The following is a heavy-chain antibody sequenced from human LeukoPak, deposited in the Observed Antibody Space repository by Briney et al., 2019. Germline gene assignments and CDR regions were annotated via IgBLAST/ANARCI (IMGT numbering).Heavy chain of an antibody. V-gene: IGHV4-38-2*02. J-gene: IGHJ4*02. CDR2: IYHSGST. CDR1: GYSISSGYY. D-gene: IGHD5-18*01. CDR3: GRSRGYSYGFAYYFDY. Sequence: SETLSLTCTVSGYSISSGYYWGCSRQPPGKGLEWIGSIYHSGSTNYNPSLKSRVTISVDTSKSQFSLKLSSVCAADTAVYYCGRSRGYSYGFAYYFDYWGQGTLVTVS.